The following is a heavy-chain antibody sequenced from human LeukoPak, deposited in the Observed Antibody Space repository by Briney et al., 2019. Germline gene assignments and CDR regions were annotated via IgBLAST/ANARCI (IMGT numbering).Heavy chain of an antibody. Sequence: SETLSLTCTVSGYSINSGFYWGWIWQPPGKGLEWIGSIYHSGSTHYKSSLKSRVTISVDTPKNQLSLKLTSVTAADTAVYYCARWTTVTRAFDYWGQGTLVTVS. V-gene: IGHV4-38-2*02. CDR3: ARWTTVTRAFDY. D-gene: IGHD4-17*01. CDR1: GYSINSGFY. CDR2: IYHSGST. J-gene: IGHJ4*02.